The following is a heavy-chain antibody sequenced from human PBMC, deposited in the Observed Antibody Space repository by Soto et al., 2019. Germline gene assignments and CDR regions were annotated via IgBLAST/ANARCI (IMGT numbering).Heavy chain of an antibody. D-gene: IGHD3-10*01. V-gene: IGHV3-48*02. J-gene: IGHJ6*02. Sequence: GGSLRLSCAASGFTFSSYAMSWVRQAPGKGLEWVSDISSSSSSIYYADSVKGRFTISRDNSKNSLYLQMNSLRDEDTAVYYYARGMIGGVITKKQAGDYYYGMDVWGQGTTVTVSS. CDR1: GFTFSSYA. CDR2: ISSSSSSI. CDR3: ARGMIGGVITKKQAGDYYYGMDV.